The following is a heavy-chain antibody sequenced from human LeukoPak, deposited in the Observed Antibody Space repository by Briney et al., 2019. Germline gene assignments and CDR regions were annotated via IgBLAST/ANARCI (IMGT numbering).Heavy chain of an antibody. CDR3: ARGLGYCSSTICRREYFQH. V-gene: IGHV4-34*01. Sequence: PSETLSLTCAVYGGSFSGYYWSWIRQPPGKGLEWIGEINHSGSTNYNPSLKSRVTISVDTSKNQFSLKLSSVTAADTAVYYCARGLGYCSSTICRREYFQHWGQGTLVTVSS. CDR2: INHSGST. J-gene: IGHJ1*01. CDR1: GGSFSGYY. D-gene: IGHD2-2*01.